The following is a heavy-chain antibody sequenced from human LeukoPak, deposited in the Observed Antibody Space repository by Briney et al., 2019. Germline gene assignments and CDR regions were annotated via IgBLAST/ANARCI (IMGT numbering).Heavy chain of an antibody. V-gene: IGHV3-23*01. D-gene: IGHD1-26*01. J-gene: IGHJ4*02. Sequence: PGGSLRLSCAASGFTFSSYGMSWVRQAPGKGLEWVSAISGSGGSTYYADSVKGRFTISRDNSKNTLYLQMNSLRAEDTAVYYCARRLGSYTGPFDYWGQGTLVTVSS. CDR1: GFTFSSYG. CDR3: ARRLGSYTGPFDY. CDR2: ISGSGGST.